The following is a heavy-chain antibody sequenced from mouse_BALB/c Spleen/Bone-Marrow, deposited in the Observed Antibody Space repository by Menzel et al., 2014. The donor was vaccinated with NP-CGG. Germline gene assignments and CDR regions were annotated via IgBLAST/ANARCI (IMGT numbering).Heavy chain of an antibody. D-gene: IGHD2-4*01. J-gene: IGHJ3*01. V-gene: IGHV5-6-4*01. CDR2: ISSGGSYT. CDR1: GFTFSSYT. Sequence: EVQVVESGGGLVKPGGSLKLSCAASGFTFSSYTMSWVRQTPEKRLEWVATISSGGSYTYYPDSVKGRFTISRDNAKNTLYLQMSRLKSEDTAMYYCTRDDYDGGIVYWGQGTLVTVSA. CDR3: TRDDYDGGIVY.